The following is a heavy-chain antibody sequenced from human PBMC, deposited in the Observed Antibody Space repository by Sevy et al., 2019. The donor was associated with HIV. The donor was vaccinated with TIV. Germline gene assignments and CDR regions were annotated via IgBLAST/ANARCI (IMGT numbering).Heavy chain of an antibody. CDR2: IYYSGST. D-gene: IGHD7-27*01. CDR1: GGSISSYY. J-gene: IGHJ3*02. CDR3: ARLQLGIGADAFDI. V-gene: IGHV4-59*01. Sequence: SETLSLTCTVSGGSISSYYWSWIRQPSGKGLEWIGYIYYSGSTNYNPSLKSRVTISVDTSKNQFSLKLSSVTAADTAVYYCARLQLGIGADAFDIWGQGTMVTVSS.